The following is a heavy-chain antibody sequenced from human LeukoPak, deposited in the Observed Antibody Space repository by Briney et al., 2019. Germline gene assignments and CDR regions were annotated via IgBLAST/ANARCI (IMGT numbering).Heavy chain of an antibody. CDR3: ARDRVPTSWYPHTYGMDV. CDR1: GGSISSGGYY. Sequence: SQTLSLTCTVSGGSISSGGYYWSWIRQHPGKGLEWIGYIYYSGSTYYNPSLKSRVTISVDTSKNQSSLKLSSVTAADTAVYYCARDRVPTSWYPHTYGMDVWGQGTAVTVSS. D-gene: IGHD6-13*01. V-gene: IGHV4-31*03. CDR2: IYYSGST. J-gene: IGHJ6*02.